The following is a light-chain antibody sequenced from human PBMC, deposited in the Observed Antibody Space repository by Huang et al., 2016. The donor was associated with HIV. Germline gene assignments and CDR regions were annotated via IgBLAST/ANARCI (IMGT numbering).Light chain of an antibody. CDR1: QSLIYSDGNTY. V-gene: IGKV2-30*01. CDR3: MQGTHWPPIT. Sequence: DVVLTQSPLSLPVTLGPPASISCWSSQSLIYSDGNTYFGWFQQRPGQSPRRLIYKSANRDSGVPARFSGSGSGSDFTLKISKVEAEDVAVYYCMQGTHWPPITFGQGTRLEI. CDR2: KSA. J-gene: IGKJ5*01.